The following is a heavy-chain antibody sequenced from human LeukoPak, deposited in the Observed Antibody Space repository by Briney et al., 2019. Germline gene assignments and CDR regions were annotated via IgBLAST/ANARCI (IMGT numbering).Heavy chain of an antibody. CDR2: IYYSGST. V-gene: IGHV4-31*03. CDR1: GGSISSGGYY. Sequence: PSETLSLTCTVSGGSISSGGYYWSWIRQHPGKGLEWIGYIYYSGSTYYNPSLKSRVTISVDTSKNQFSLKLSSVTAADTAVYYCAKDNTASSPNWFDPWGQGTLVTVSS. D-gene: IGHD5-18*01. CDR3: AKDNTASSPNWFDP. J-gene: IGHJ5*02.